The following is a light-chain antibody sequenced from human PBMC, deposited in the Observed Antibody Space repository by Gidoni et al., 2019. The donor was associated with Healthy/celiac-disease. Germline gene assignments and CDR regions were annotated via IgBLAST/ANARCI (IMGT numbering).Light chain of an antibody. Sequence: DIVMTQSPDSTAASLGERATINCKSSQSVLYSSNNKNYLAWYQQKPGQPPKLLIYWASTRESGVPDRFSGSGSGTDFTLTISSLQAEDVAVYYCQQYYSTPSWSFGQGTKLEIK. CDR3: QQYYSTPSWS. CDR1: QSVLYSSNNKNY. V-gene: IGKV4-1*01. J-gene: IGKJ2*04. CDR2: WAS.